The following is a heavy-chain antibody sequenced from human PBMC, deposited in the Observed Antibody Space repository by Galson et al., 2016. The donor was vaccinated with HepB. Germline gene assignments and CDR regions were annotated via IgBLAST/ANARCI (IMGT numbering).Heavy chain of an antibody. CDR1: GYKFTSYW. CDR3: ARHRISGYRGHDSESDY. J-gene: IGHJ4*02. CDR2: IYPGDSDT. V-gene: IGHV5-51*01. D-gene: IGHD5-12*01. Sequence: QSGAEVKKPGESLKISCQGSGYKFTSYWIGWVRQVPGKGLEWIGTIYPGDSDTRYSPSFQGQVTISVDKSISTAYLQWSSLKASDSAMYYCARHRISGYRGHDSESDYWGQGSLVIVSS.